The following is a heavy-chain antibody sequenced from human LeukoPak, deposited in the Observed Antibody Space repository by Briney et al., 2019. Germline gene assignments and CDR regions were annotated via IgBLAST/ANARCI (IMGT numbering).Heavy chain of an antibody. CDR2: ISGGST. J-gene: IGHJ4*02. V-gene: IGHV3-38-3*01. CDR3: AKDGKGHCSSTSCYFYFDY. CDR1: GFTVSSNE. D-gene: IGHD2-2*01. Sequence: PGGSLRLSCAASGFTVSSNEMSWVRQAPGKGLEWVSSISGGSTYYADSRKGRFTISRDNSKNTLHLQMNSLRAEDTAVYYCAKDGKGHCSSTSCYFYFDYWGQGTLVTVSS.